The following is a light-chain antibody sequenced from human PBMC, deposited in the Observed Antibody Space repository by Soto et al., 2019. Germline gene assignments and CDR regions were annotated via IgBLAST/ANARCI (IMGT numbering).Light chain of an antibody. V-gene: IGKV1-5*03. CDR1: QSISNW. CDR3: QQYDTYPRK. CDR2: KAS. Sequence: DIQMTQSPSTLSASVGDRVTITCRASQSISNWLAWYQQKPGKAPKLLIFKASTLESGVPSRFSGSGSGTEFPLNISSLQPDDFATYHCQQYDTYPRKFGQGTKVDIK. J-gene: IGKJ1*01.